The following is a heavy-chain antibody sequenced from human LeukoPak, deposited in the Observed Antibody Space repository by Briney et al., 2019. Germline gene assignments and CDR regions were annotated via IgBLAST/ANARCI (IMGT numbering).Heavy chain of an antibody. CDR3: ARWMYYYDSSGYYYYYYGMDV. V-gene: IGHV3-74*01. Sequence: GGSLRLSCAASGFTFSSYWMQWVRQAPGKGLVWVSRLNTDGSSTTYADSVKGRFTISRDNAKNTLYLQMNSLRAEDTAVYYCARWMYYYDSSGYYYYYYGMDVWGQGTTVTVSS. CDR2: LNTDGSST. J-gene: IGHJ6*02. CDR1: GFTFSSYW. D-gene: IGHD3-22*01.